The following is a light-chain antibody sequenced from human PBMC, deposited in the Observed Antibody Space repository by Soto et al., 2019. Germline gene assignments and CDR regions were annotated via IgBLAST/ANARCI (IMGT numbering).Light chain of an antibody. CDR1: SSDVGSYNL. J-gene: IGLJ1*01. CDR3: CSYAGSNGV. CDR2: EGS. V-gene: IGLV2-23*01. Sequence: ARKQPASVSGVPRQASPISCNGNSSDVGSYNLVSWYQQHPGKAPKLMIYEGSKRPSGVSNRFSGSKSGNTASLTISGLQAEDEADYYCCSYAGSNGVFGTGTKVTVL.